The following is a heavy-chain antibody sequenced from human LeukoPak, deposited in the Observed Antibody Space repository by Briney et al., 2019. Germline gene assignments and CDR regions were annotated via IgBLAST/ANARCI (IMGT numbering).Heavy chain of an antibody. V-gene: IGHV3-23*01. CDR2: TNSGGATT. J-gene: IGHJ4*02. CDR3: AKQSYARSLGE. Sequence: GGSLRLSCATSGFPFSDFSMSWVRQAPGKGLEWISTTNSGGATTDYAESVKGRYTISRDNSKNILYLQMSSLRVEDTAMYYCAKQSYARSLGEGGPGTLVTVSS. CDR1: GFPFSDFS. D-gene: IGHD2-8*01.